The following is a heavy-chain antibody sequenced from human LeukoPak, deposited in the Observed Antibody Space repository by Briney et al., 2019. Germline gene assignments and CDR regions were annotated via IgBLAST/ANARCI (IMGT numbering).Heavy chain of an antibody. CDR1: GYTFTGFY. CDR3: ARDYGSYYFDY. Sequence: GASVKVSCEASGYTFTGFYMHWVRQAPGQGLEWMGWINPNSGGTNYAQKFQGWVTMTRDTSISTAYMELSRLRSDDTAVYYCARDYGSYYFDYWGQGTLVTVSS. J-gene: IGHJ4*02. CDR2: INPNSGGT. D-gene: IGHD4-17*01. V-gene: IGHV1-2*04.